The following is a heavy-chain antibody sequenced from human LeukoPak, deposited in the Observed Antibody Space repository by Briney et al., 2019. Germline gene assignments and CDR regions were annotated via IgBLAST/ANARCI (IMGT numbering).Heavy chain of an antibody. CDR3: ARNTMVRGVISHYYYYYMDV. CDR2: IIPIFGTA. Sequence: ASVKVSCKASGGTFSSYAISWVRQAPGQGLEWMGGIIPIFGTANYAQKFQDRVTITADKSTSTAYMELSSVAAADTAVYYCARNTMVRGVISHYYYYYMDVWGKGTTVTISS. D-gene: IGHD3-10*01. J-gene: IGHJ6*03. CDR1: GGTFSSYA. V-gene: IGHV1-69*06.